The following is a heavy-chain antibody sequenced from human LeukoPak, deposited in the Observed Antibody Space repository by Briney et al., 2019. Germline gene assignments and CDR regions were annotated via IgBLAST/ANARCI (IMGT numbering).Heavy chain of an antibody. J-gene: IGHJ4*02. V-gene: IGHV1-2*02. D-gene: IGHD3-10*01. Sequence: ASVKVSCKASGYTFTGYYMHWVRQAPGQGLEWMGWINPNSGGTNYAQKFQGRVTMTRDTSISTAYMELSRLRSDDTAVYYCARVPDDYYGSGSYNYWGQGTLVTVS. CDR3: ARVPDDYYGSGSYNY. CDR2: INPNSGGT. CDR1: GYTFTGYY.